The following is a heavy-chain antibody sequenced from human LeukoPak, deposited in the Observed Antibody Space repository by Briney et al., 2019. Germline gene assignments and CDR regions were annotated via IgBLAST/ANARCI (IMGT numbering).Heavy chain of an antibody. D-gene: IGHD3-22*01. Sequence: GGSLRLSCAASGFTFDDYAMHWVRQAPGKGLEWVSGISWNSGSIGYADSVKGRFTISRDNAKNSLYLQMNSLRAEDTALYYCAKDGPRLAYYYDSSGYSNWGQGTLVTVSS. CDR1: GFTFDDYA. CDR3: AKDGPRLAYYYDSSGYSN. CDR2: ISWNSGSI. J-gene: IGHJ4*02. V-gene: IGHV3-9*01.